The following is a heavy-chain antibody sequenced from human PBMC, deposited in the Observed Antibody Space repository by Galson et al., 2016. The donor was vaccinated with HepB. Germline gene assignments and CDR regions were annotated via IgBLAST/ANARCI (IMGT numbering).Heavy chain of an antibody. CDR2: ISFDGSNR. D-gene: IGHD4-23*01. Sequence: SLRLSCAASGFTFYTFTMHWVRQSPGKGPECVAAISFDGSNRHYADSVRGRFTISRDNPRNTLYLQMDSLTTEDTAVYYCARGEIGTTLDWGQGAPVTVSS. J-gene: IGHJ4*02. V-gene: IGHV3-30-3*01. CDR3: ARGEIGTTLD. CDR1: GFTFYTFT.